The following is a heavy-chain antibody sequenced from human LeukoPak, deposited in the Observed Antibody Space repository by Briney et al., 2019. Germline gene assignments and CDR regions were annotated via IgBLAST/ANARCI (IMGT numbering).Heavy chain of an antibody. J-gene: IGHJ4*02. V-gene: IGHV3-30-3*02. D-gene: IGHD5-18*01. CDR3: ANERGYNYGYSFDY. CDR1: GFSFSSYA. Sequence: GGSLRLSCAASGFSFSSYAMHWVRRAPGKGLEWVAAIPNDGSKTYYADSVKGRFTISRDNSKNTLYLQMNSLRTEDTAVYYCANERGYNYGYSFDYWGQGTLVTVSS. CDR2: IPNDGSKT.